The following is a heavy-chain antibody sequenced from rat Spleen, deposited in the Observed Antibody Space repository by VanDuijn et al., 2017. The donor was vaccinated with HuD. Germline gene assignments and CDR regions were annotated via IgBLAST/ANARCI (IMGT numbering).Heavy chain of an antibody. V-gene: IGHV5-7*01. CDR1: GFTFSDYN. CDR2: ISYDGSST. D-gene: IGHD4-3*01. Sequence: EVQLVESGGGLVQPGRSLKLSCAASGFTFSDYNMAWVRQAPKKGLEWVATISYDGSSTYYRDSVKGRFTISRDNANSTLYLQMDSLRSEDTATYYCASKAGPDYWGQGVMVTVSS. CDR3: ASKAGPDY. J-gene: IGHJ2*01.